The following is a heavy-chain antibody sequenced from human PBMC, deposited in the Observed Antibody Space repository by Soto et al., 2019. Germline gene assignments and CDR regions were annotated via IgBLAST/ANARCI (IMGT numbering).Heavy chain of an antibody. V-gene: IGHV3-33*01. CDR3: KRSAALSGMDV. CDR1: GFTLSSYG. J-gene: IGHJ6*04. Sequence: QVQLVESGGGVVQPGRSLRLSCAASGFTLSSYGMQWVRQAPGKGLEWVAVIWYDGSNKYYADSVKGRFTISRDNSKNMKLLKMNSLRAEKTDEYYCKRSAALSGMDVWGKGTMVTVSS. CDR2: IWYDGSNK. D-gene: IGHD1-1*01.